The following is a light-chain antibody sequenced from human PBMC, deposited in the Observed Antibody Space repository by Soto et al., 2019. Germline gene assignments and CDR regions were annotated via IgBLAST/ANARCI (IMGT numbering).Light chain of an antibody. Sequence: EIVLTQSPGTLSLSPGERATLSCRASQSVSSSYLVWYQQKPGQAPRLLIYGASSRATGIPDRFSGSGSGTDFTLTISRLEPEDFAVYYCQQYGSSPPQLTFGGGTKVDIK. CDR3: QQYGSSPPQLT. CDR2: GAS. CDR1: QSVSSSY. J-gene: IGKJ4*01. V-gene: IGKV3-20*01.